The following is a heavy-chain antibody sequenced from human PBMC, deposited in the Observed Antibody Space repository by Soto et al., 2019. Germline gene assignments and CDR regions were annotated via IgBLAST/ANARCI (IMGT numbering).Heavy chain of an antibody. CDR1: GYSFTRYY. V-gene: IGHV1-46*01. CDR2: INPSGDST. J-gene: IGHJ4*02. D-gene: IGHD3-9*01. Sequence: ASVKVSCKASGYSFTRYYMHWVRQAPGQGLEWMGVINPSGDSTNYAQKFQGRVTMTRDTSTSTVFMELSSLRSEDTAVSYCARVALPYYDILTAYYLDCWGQATLVTVSS. CDR3: ARVALPYYDILTAYYLDC.